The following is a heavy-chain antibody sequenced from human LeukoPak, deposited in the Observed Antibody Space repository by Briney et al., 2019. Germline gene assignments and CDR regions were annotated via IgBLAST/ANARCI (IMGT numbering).Heavy chain of an antibody. V-gene: IGHV3-23*01. CDR3: AKVQGYFDY. Sequence: GGSLRLSCEASGLTFSSYGMSWVRQAPGKGLQWVSAITGGGGTTYYPAPEKGRFTISRDNCKNMLYLQMNSLRAEDTAVYYCAKVQGYFDYWGQGTLVPVSS. CDR2: ITGGGGTT. CDR1: GLTFSSYG. J-gene: IGHJ4*02.